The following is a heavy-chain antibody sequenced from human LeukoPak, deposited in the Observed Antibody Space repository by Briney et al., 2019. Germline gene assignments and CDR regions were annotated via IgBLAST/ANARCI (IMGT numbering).Heavy chain of an antibody. V-gene: IGHV3-30-3*01. CDR3: KGYDSSGYYYALDAFDI. CDR1: GFTFNIYW. D-gene: IGHD3-22*01. CDR2: ISYDGSNK. J-gene: IGHJ3*02. Sequence: GGSLRLSCSASGFTFNIYWMTWVRQAPGKGLEWVAVISYDGSNKYYADSVKGRFTISRDNSKNTLYLQMNSLRAEDTAVYYCKGYDSSGYYYALDAFDIWGQGTMVTVSS.